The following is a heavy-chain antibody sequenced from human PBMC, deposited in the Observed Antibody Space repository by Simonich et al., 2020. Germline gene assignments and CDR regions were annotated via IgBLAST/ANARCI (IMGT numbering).Heavy chain of an antibody. J-gene: IGHJ4*02. CDR1: GFTFSSYW. CDR3: ARFRGRYFDWLFDY. CDR2: IKQEGSEK. V-gene: IGHV3-7*01. D-gene: IGHD3-9*01. Sequence: EVQLVESGGGLVQPGGSLRLSCAASGFTFSSYWMSWVRQAPGKGLELVANIKQEGSEKYYVDTGKGRFTISRDNAKNSLYLQMNSLRAEDTAVYYCARFRGRYFDWLFDYWGQGTLVTVSS.